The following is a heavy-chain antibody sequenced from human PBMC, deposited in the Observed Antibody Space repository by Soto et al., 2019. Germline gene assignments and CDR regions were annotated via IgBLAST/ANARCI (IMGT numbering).Heavy chain of an antibody. CDR2: IKQDGSEK. J-gene: IGHJ5*02. D-gene: IGHD2-2*01. CDR1: GFTFSSYW. Sequence: GGSLRLSCAASGFTFSSYWMSWVRQAPGKGLEWVANIKQDGSEKYYVDSVKGRFTISRDNAKNSLYLQMNSLRAEDTAVYYCARAATDIVVVPAANRFDPWGQGTLVTVSS. CDR3: ARAATDIVVVPAANRFDP. V-gene: IGHV3-7*04.